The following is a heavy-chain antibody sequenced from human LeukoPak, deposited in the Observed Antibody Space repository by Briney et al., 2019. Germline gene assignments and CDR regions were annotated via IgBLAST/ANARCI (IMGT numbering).Heavy chain of an antibody. J-gene: IGHJ3*02. CDR2: IYYSGST. CDR3: ARASEDSSSWYIHAFDI. D-gene: IGHD6-13*01. V-gene: IGHV4-30-4*01. Sequence: SQTLSLTCTVSGGSISSGDYYWSWIRQPPGKGLEWIGYIYYSGSTYYNPSLKSRVTISVDTSKNQFSLKLSSVTAADTAGYYCARASEDSSSWYIHAFDIWGQGTMVTVSS. CDR1: GGSISSGDYY.